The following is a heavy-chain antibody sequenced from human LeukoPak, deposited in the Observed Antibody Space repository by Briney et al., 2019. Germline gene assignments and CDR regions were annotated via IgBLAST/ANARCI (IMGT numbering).Heavy chain of an antibody. V-gene: IGHV3-30*02. D-gene: IGHD1-26*01. CDR3: AKDRGLWELLGD. J-gene: IGHJ4*02. CDR2: IRYDGSNK. Sequence: GGSLRLSCAASGFTFSSYGMHWVRQAPGKGLEWVAFIRYDGSNKYYADSVKGRFTISRDNSKNTLYLQMNSLRAEDTAVYYCAKDRGLWELLGDWGQGTLVTVSS. CDR1: GFTFSSYG.